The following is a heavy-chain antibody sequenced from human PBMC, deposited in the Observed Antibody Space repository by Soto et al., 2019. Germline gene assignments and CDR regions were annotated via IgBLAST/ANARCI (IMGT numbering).Heavy chain of an antibody. J-gene: IGHJ4*02. CDR3: ARKTTVTKPDEY. Sequence: QVQLVVSGGGLVQPGGSLRLSCAASGFTFRDYYVTWVRQAPGKGLEWISYGSGGETYIKYAESVKGRFTVSRDNARNFAYLQMDSLRAEDTATYYCARKTTVTKPDEYWGRGTLVTVSS. V-gene: IGHV3-11*05. D-gene: IGHD4-17*01. CDR2: GSGGETYI. CDR1: GFTFRDYY.